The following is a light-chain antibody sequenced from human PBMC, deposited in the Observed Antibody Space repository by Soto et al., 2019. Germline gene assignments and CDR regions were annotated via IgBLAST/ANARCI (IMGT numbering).Light chain of an antibody. Sequence: QSALTQARAVSGCPGQSVTISCTGTSSNVGGYNYVSWYQHHPGKAPKLVIYDVYNRPSGVPDRFSGSKSDNTASLTISGLQAEDEADYYCCSYAGSNTFYVFGTGTKVTVL. CDR1: SSNVGGYNY. V-gene: IGLV2-11*01. J-gene: IGLJ1*01. CDR2: DVY. CDR3: CSYAGSNTFYV.